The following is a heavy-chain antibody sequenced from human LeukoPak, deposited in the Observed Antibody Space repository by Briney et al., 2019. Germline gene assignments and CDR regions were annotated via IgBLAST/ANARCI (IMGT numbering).Heavy chain of an antibody. CDR1: GFTFSSYG. J-gene: IGHJ3*02. CDR2: ISYDGSNK. D-gene: IGHD3-22*01. CDR3: ASHYDSSGYLDSAFDI. V-gene: IGHV3-30*03. Sequence: PGRSLRLSCAASGFTFSSYGMHWVRQAPGKGLEWVAVISYDGSNKYYADSVKGRFTISRDNSKNTLYLQMNSLRAEDTALYYCASHYDSSGYLDSAFDIWGQGTMVTVSS.